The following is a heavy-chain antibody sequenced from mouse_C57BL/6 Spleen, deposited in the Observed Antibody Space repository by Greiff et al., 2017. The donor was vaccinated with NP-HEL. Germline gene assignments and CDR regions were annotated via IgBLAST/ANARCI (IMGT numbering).Heavy chain of an antibody. J-gene: IGHJ4*01. V-gene: IGHV1-52*01. CDR2: IDPSDSET. CDR3: ARYDGTDYAMDY. Sequence: VQLQQPGAELVRPGSSVKLSCKASGYTFTSYWMHWVKQRPIQGLEWIGNIDPSDSETHYNQKFKDKATLTVDKSSSTAYMQLSSLTSEDSAVYYCARYDGTDYAMDYWGQGTSVTVSS. D-gene: IGHD4-1*01. CDR1: GYTFTSYW.